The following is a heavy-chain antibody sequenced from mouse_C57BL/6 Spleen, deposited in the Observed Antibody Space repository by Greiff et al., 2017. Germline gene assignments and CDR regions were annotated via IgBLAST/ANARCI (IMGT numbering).Heavy chain of an antibody. Sequence: EVQLQQSGGDLVKPGGSLKLSCAASGFTFSSYGMSWVRQTPDKRLEWVATISSGGSYTYYPDSVKGRFTISRDNAKNTLYLQMSSLKSEDTAMYYCARHQNDGWYFDVWGTGTTVTVSS. V-gene: IGHV5-6*01. D-gene: IGHD2-12*01. CDR1: GFTFSSYG. J-gene: IGHJ1*03. CDR2: ISSGGSYT. CDR3: ARHQNDGWYFDV.